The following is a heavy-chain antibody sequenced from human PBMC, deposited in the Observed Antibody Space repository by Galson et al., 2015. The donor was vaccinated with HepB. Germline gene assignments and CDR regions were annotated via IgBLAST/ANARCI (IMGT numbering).Heavy chain of an antibody. D-gene: IGHD5-18*01. CDR2: IYCGDSDT. J-gene: IGHJ4*02. CDR1: GYDFSKYW. CDR3: VRSPQYSYGYVTLDS. Sequence: QSGAEVKKPGESLKISCNGSGYDFSKYWIGWVRQMPGKGLEWMGIIYCGDSDTRYRPPFQGQVTISVDKSLRTAYLHWSSLKASDTAMYFCVRSPQYSYGYVTLDSWGQGTLVTVSS. V-gene: IGHV5-51*03.